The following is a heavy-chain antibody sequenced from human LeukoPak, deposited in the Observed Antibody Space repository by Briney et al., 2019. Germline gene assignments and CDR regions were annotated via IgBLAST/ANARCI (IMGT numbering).Heavy chain of an antibody. CDR1: GGSISSGGYY. CDR2: IYYSGST. D-gene: IGHD4-23*01. J-gene: IGHJ5*02. Sequence: SQTLSLTCTVSGGSISSGGYYWSWIRQHPGKCLEWIGYIYYSGSTNYNPSLKSRVTISVDTSKNQFSLKLSSVTAADTAVYYCARRNDYGGNSDWFDPWGQGTLVTVSS. CDR3: ARRNDYGGNSDWFDP. V-gene: IGHV4-31*03.